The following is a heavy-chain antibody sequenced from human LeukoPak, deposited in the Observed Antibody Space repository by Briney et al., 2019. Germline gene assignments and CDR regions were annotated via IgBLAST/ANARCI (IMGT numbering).Heavy chain of an antibody. CDR2: IYHSGST. CDR1: GYSISSGYY. V-gene: IGHV4-38-2*02. Sequence: SETLSLTCTVSGYSISSGYYWGWIRQPPVKGLEWIGSIYHSGSTYYNPSLKSRVTISVDTSKNQFSLKLSSVTAADTAVYYCSRDYYDSSGYCCLSNYFDYWGQGTLVTVSS. CDR3: SRDYYDSSGYCCLSNYFDY. J-gene: IGHJ4*02. D-gene: IGHD3-22*01.